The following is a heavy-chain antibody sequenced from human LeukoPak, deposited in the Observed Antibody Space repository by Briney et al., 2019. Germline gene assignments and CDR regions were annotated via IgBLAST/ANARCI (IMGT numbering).Heavy chain of an antibody. CDR1: GYTFTGYY. J-gene: IGHJ4*02. Sequence: ASVKVSCKASGYTFTGYYMHWVRQAPGQGLEWMGWINPNSSGTNYAQKFQGRVTMTRDTSISTAYMELSRLRSDDTAVYYCARGLQYGSGSTPFDYWGQGTLVTVSS. V-gene: IGHV1-2*02. CDR2: INPNSSGT. D-gene: IGHD3-10*01. CDR3: ARGLQYGSGSTPFDY.